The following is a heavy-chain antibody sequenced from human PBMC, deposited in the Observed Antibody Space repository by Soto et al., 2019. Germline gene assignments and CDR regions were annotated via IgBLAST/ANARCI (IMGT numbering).Heavy chain of an antibody. CDR2: ISYDGSNK. V-gene: IGHV3-30*18. J-gene: IGHJ4*02. CDR1: GFTFSSYG. D-gene: IGHD2-15*01. CDR3: AKDPLLDY. Sequence: PGGSLRLSCAASGFTFSSYGMHWVRQAPGQGLEWVAVISYDGSNKKYVDSVKGRFSISRDNSKNTVYLQMNSLRAEDSGVYYCAKDPLLDYWGQGTLVTV.